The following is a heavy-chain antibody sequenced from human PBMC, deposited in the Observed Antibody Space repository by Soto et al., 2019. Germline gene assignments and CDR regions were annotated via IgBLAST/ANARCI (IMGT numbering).Heavy chain of an antibody. J-gene: IGHJ5*02. D-gene: IGHD2-15*01. Sequence: ASVKVSCKASGYTFTGYYMHWVRQAPGQGLEWMGWINPNSGGTNYAQKFQGRVTMTRATSISTAYMELSRLRSDDTAVYYCEKVSSIVVVVAATGGPTYNWFDPWGQGTLVIVCS. CDR1: GYTFTGYY. CDR3: EKVSSIVVVVAATGGPTYNWFDP. V-gene: IGHV1-2*02. CDR2: INPNSGGT.